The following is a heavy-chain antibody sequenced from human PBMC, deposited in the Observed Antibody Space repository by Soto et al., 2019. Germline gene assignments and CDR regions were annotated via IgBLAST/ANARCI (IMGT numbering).Heavy chain of an antibody. CDR1: GFTLSAYW. Sequence: EVQLEESGGNLVQPGGSQRLSCAASGFTLSAYWMTWVRQAPGKGLEWVANINRDGSKKSYLDSVRGRFTISRDNVGNSLYLQMDSLRADDTALYYCARDVSRWSSSLYLVAFDIWGQGTMVTVSS. D-gene: IGHD6-13*01. CDR2: INRDGSKK. J-gene: IGHJ3*02. V-gene: IGHV3-7*05. CDR3: ARDVSRWSSSLYLVAFDI.